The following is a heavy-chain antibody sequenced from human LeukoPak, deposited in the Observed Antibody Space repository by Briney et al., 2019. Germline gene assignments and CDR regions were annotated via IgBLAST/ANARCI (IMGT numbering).Heavy chain of an antibody. Sequence: GGSLRLSCAASGFTFSDYYMSWIRQAPGKGLEWVSYISSSGSTIYYADSVKGRFTISRDNAKDSLYLQMNSLRAEDTAVYYCASPYYDSSGYYDWGQGTLVTVSS. CDR2: ISSSGSTI. D-gene: IGHD3-22*01. CDR3: ASPYYDSSGYYD. J-gene: IGHJ4*02. CDR1: GFTFSDYY. V-gene: IGHV3-11*04.